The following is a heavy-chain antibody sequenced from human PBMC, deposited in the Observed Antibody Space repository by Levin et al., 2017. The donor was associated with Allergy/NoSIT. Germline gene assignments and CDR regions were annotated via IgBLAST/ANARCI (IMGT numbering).Heavy chain of an antibody. CDR3: TRAPLGAFDI. V-gene: IGHV3-7*01. CDR2: IKEDGSEK. Sequence: GGSLRLSCAASGFSFSSHWMSWVRQAPGKGLEWAAIIKEDGSEKYYVDSVKGRFTISRDNAKNSLYLQMNSLRAEDTAVYYCTRAPLGAFDIWGQGTMVTVFS. CDR1: GFSFSSHW. J-gene: IGHJ3*02. D-gene: IGHD3-16*01.